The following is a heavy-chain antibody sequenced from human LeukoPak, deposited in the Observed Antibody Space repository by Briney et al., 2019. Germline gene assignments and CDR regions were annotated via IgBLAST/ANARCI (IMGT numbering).Heavy chain of an antibody. CDR3: ARRAHCSGGSCYGDY. Sequence: GESLKISCKGSGYSFTSYWIGWVRQMLGKGLEWMGIIYPGDSDTRYSPSFQGQVTISADKSISTAYLQWSSLKASDTAMYYCARRAHCSGGSCYGDYWGQGTLVTVSS. J-gene: IGHJ4*02. D-gene: IGHD2-15*01. V-gene: IGHV5-51*01. CDR1: GYSFTSYW. CDR2: IYPGDSDT.